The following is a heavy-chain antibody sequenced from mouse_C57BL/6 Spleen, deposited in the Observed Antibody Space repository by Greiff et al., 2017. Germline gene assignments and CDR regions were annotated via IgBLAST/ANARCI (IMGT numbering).Heavy chain of an antibody. J-gene: IGHJ2*01. CDR2: IDPETGGT. CDR1: GYTFTDYE. CDR3: TRGYDYDDGYYFDY. Sequence: QVQLQQSGAELVRPGASVTLSCKASGYTFTDYEMHWVKQTPVHGLEWIGAIDPETGGTAYNQKFKGKAILTADKSSRTAYMELRSLTSEDSAVYYCTRGYDYDDGYYFDYWGQGTTLTVSS. V-gene: IGHV1-15*01. D-gene: IGHD2-4*01.